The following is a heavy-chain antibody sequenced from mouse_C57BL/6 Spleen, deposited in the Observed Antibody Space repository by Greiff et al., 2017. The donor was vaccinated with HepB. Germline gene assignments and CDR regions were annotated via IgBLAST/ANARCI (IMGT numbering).Heavy chain of an antibody. Sequence: EVKLVESGGGLVKPGGSLKLSCAASGFTFSSYAMSWVRQTPEKRLEWVATISDGSSYTYYPDNVKGRVTIARDNAKNDLYLQMSHLKSEDTAMYYCARDRYLDVWGKGTTVTVSS. CDR1: GFTFSSYA. CDR3: ARDRYLDV. V-gene: IGHV5-4*01. J-gene: IGHJ1*03. CDR2: ISDGSSYT.